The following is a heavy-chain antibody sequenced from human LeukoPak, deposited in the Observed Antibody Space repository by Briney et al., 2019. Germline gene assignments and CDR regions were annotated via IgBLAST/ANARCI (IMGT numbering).Heavy chain of an antibody. CDR1: GGTFSSYA. CDR3: ARRGPYNWFDP. CDR2: IIPIFGTA. J-gene: IGHJ5*02. D-gene: IGHD3-16*01. Sequence: SVKVSCKASGGTFSSYAISWVRQAPGQGLEWMGGIIPIFGTANYAQKLQGRVTMTTDTSTSTAYMELRSLRSDDTAVYYCARRGPYNWFDPWGQGTLVTVSS. V-gene: IGHV1-69*05.